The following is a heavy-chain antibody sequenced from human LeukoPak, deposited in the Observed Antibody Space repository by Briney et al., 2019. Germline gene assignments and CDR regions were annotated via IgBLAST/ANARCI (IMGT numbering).Heavy chain of an antibody. J-gene: IGHJ6*03. V-gene: IGHV3-7*01. CDR1: GFTFSSYW. CDR2: IKQDGSEK. CDR3: AREQWLADYYYYYMDV. D-gene: IGHD6-19*01. Sequence: PGGSLRLSCAASGFTFSSYWMSWVRQAPGKGLEWVANIKQDGSEKYYVDSVKGRFTISRDNAKNSLYLQMNSLRAEDTAVYYCAREQWLADYYYYYMDVWGKGTTVTVSS.